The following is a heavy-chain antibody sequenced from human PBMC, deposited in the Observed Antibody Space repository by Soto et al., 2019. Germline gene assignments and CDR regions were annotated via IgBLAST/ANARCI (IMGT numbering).Heavy chain of an antibody. CDR3: ARGFGRMATRHDY. Sequence: QVQLQQWGAGRLKPSETLSLTCAVYGGSFSGYYLSWIRQPPGKGLDWIGEINHSGSTNYDPSLKSRVTISVDTSKNQFSLKLSSVTAADTAVYYCARGFGRMATRHDYWGQGTLVTVSS. J-gene: IGHJ4*02. CDR1: GGSFSGYY. CDR2: INHSGST. V-gene: IGHV4-34*01. D-gene: IGHD5-12*01.